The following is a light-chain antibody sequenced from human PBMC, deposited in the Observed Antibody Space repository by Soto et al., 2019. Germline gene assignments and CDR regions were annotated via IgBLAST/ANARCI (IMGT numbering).Light chain of an antibody. CDR3: QHYNSYLRT. Sequence: DIQMTQSPSTLSASVGDRVTITCRASQSISSWLAWYQHKPGKAPQLLIYKASNLETGVPSRFSGSGSGTEFTLTISSLQPDDFATYYCQHYNSYLRTFGQGTKVEIK. J-gene: IGKJ1*01. CDR2: KAS. V-gene: IGKV1-5*03. CDR1: QSISSW.